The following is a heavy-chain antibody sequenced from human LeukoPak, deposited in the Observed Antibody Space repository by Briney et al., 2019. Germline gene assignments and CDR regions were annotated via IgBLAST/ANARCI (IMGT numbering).Heavy chain of an antibody. V-gene: IGHV1-8*01. D-gene: IGHD3-9*01. CDR1: GYTFTSYD. CDR3: ARDRGLTGYSYYYYYYGMDV. J-gene: IGHJ6*02. CDR2: MNPNSGNT. Sequence: ASVKVSCRASGYTFTSYDINWVRQATGQGLEWMGWMNPNSGNTGYAQKFQGRVTMTRNTSISTACMELSSLRSEDTAVYYCARDRGLTGYSYYYYYYGMDVWGQGTTVTVSS.